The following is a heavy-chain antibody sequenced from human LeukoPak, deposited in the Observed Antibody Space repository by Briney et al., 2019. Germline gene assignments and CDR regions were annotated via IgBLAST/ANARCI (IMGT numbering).Heavy chain of an antibody. CDR2: ISYDGSNK. V-gene: IGHV3-30*04. CDR1: GFTFSSYA. CDR3: ARGSYSSSWHMERGAFDI. Sequence: GGSLRLSCAASGFTFSSYAMHWVRQAPGKGLEWVAVISYDGSNKYYADSVKGRFTISRDNSKNTLYLQMNSLRAEDTAVYYCARGSYSSSWHMERGAFDIWGQGTMVTVSS. J-gene: IGHJ3*02. D-gene: IGHD6-13*01.